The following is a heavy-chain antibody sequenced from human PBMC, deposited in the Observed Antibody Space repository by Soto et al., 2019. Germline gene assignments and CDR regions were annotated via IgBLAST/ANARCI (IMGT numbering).Heavy chain of an antibody. CDR1: GFTFSAYY. J-gene: IGHJ6*02. Sequence: PGGSLRLSCSASGFTFSAYYMSWIRQAPGKGLEWVSCMSGSGETIYYADSVKGRFTISRDNAKNSLFLQMNSLRAEDTAVYYCARRPPGVDVWGQGTTVTVSS. V-gene: IGHV3-11*01. CDR3: ARRPPGVDV. CDR2: MSGSGETI.